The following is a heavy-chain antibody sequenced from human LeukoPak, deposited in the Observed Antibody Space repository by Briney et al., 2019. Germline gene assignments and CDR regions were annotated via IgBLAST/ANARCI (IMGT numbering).Heavy chain of an antibody. CDR2: MNPNSGNT. J-gene: IGHJ4*02. D-gene: IGHD3-10*01. CDR1: GYTFTSYD. V-gene: IGHV1-8*01. CDR3: ASSSYGSLWFGEPEDY. Sequence: ASVKVSCKASGYTFTSYDINWVRQATGQGLEWMGWMNPNSGNTGYAQKFQGRVTITADKSTSTAYMELSSLRSEDTAVYYCASSSYGSLWFGEPEDYWGQGTLVTVSS.